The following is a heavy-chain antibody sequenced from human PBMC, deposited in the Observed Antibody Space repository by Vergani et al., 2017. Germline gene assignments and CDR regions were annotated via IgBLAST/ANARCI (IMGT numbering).Heavy chain of an antibody. J-gene: IGHJ6*02. CDR3: ARDPVWFGELSHYYYGMDV. Sequence: EVQLVEPGGGLIQPGGSLRLSCAASGFTVSSNYMSWVRQAPGKGLEWVSVIYSGGSTYYADSVKGRFTISRDNSKNTRYLQMNSLRAEDTAVYYCARDPVWFGELSHYYYGMDVWGQGTTVTVSS. CDR1: GFTVSSNY. V-gene: IGHV3-53*01. CDR2: IYSGGST. D-gene: IGHD3-10*01.